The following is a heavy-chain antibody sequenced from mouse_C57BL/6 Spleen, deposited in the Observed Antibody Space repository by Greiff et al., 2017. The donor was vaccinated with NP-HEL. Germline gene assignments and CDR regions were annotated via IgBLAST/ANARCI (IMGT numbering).Heavy chain of an antibody. D-gene: IGHD1-2*01. V-gene: IGHV1-64*01. CDR1: GYTFTSYW. CDR2: IHPNSGST. J-gene: IGHJ3*01. CDR3: ARGTAPPSWFAY. Sequence: VQLQQPGAELVKPGASVKLSCEASGYTFTSYWMHWVKQRPGQGLEWIGMIHPNSGSTNYNEKFKSKATLTVDKSSSTAYMQLSSLTSEDSAVYYCARGTAPPSWFAYWGQGTLVTVSA.